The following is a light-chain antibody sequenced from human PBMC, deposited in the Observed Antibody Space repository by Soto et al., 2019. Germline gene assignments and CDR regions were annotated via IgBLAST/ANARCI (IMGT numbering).Light chain of an antibody. V-gene: IGKV1-5*03. CDR3: QQYNSYSKT. J-gene: IGKJ1*01. CDR1: QSISSW. Sequence: DIQMTQSPSTLSASVGDRVTITCRASQSISSWLAWYQQKPGKAPKLLIYKASSLASGVPSRFSGSGSGTEFTLTISSLPPDDFATYYCQQYNSYSKTFGQGTKVEIK. CDR2: KAS.